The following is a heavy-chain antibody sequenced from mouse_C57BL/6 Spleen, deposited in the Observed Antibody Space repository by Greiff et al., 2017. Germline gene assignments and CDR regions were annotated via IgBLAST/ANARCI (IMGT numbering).Heavy chain of an antibody. CDR1: GYTFTSYW. V-gene: IGHV1-55*01. CDR2: IYPGSGST. Sequence: QVQLQQPGAELVKPGASVKMSCKASGYTFTSYWIPWVKQRPGHGLEWIGDIYPGSGSTNYNAKFKSKATLSVDTSSSTAYMQLSSLTSEDSAVYYCARGKAMDYWGQGTSVTVSS. CDR3: ARGKAMDY. J-gene: IGHJ4*01.